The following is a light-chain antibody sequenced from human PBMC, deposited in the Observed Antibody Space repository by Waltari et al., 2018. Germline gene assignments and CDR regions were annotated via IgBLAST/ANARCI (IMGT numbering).Light chain of an antibody. J-gene: IGKJ1*01. CDR2: WAS. V-gene: IGKV4-1*01. CDR1: QSVLYSSNNKNY. CDR3: QQYLSTPPT. Sequence: DIVMTQSPDSLAVSLGERATINCKSSQSVLYSSNNKNYLAWYKQKPGQPPKLLIYWASTRESGVPDRFSGSGSGTDFTLTISSLQAEDVAVYYCQQYLSTPPTFGQGTKVEIK.